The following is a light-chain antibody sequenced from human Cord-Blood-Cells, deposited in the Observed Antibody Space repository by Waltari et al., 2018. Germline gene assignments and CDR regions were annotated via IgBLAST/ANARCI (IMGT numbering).Light chain of an antibody. CDR2: AAS. V-gene: IGKV1-39*01. J-gene: IGKJ3*01. CDR3: QQSYSTPFT. Sequence: DIKMTHSPSSLSASVGDRVTITCRASQSISSYLNWYQQKPGKAPKLLIYAASSLQSGVPARFSGSGSGTDFTLTISSLQPEDFATYYCQQSYSTPFTFGPGTKVDIK. CDR1: QSISSY.